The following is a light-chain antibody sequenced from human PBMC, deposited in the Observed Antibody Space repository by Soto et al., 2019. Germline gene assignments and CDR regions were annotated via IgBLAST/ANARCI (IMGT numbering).Light chain of an antibody. V-gene: IGKV3-20*01. J-gene: IGKJ2*01. Sequence: EIVLTQSPGTLSLSPGERATLSCRASQSVGSGFLAWYQQTPGQAPRLLMYGASNRATGIPDRFSGTGSGTDFTLTISRLEPEDFAVYYCQQYGSSPYTFGLGTKLEIK. CDR3: QQYGSSPYT. CDR2: GAS. CDR1: QSVGSGF.